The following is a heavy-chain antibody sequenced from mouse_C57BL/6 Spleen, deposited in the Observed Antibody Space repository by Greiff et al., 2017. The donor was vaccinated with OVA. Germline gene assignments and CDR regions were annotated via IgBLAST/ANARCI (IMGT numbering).Heavy chain of an antibody. CDR3: TRGDTRFAY. V-gene: IGHV6-3*01. CDR2: IRLKSDNYAT. Sequence: EVQLQESGGGLVQPGGSMKLSCVASGFTFSNYWMNWVRQSPEKGLEWVAQIRLKSDNYATHYAESVKGRFTISRDDSKSSVYLQMNNLRAEDTGIYYCTRGDTRFAYWGQGTLVTVSA. J-gene: IGHJ3*01. D-gene: IGHD5-1-1*01. CDR1: GFTFSNYW.